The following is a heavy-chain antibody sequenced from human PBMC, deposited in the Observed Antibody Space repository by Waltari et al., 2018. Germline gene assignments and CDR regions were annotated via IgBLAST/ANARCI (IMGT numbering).Heavy chain of an antibody. CDR3: AKDGAYYSSYNWFDP. CDR2: IRYDGRNK. D-gene: IGHD6-6*01. Sequence: QVQLVESGGGVVQPGGSLRLSCAASGFTFSSYGMHWVRQAPGKGLEWVAFIRYDGRNKYYADSVKGRFTISRDKSKNTLYLQMNSLRAEDTAVYYCAKDGAYYSSYNWFDPWGQGTLVTVSS. J-gene: IGHJ5*02. CDR1: GFTFSSYG. V-gene: IGHV3-30*02.